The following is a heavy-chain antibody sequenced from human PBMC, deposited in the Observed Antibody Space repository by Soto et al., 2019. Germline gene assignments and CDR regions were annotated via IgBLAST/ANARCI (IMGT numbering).Heavy chain of an antibody. CDR3: AGGIATGQLDP. D-gene: IGHD2-15*01. Sequence: QVQPVQSGAEVKKPGASVKISCKASGYTFTRYTMNWVRQAPGQRLEWMGWINPDNGNTKSSQKFQDRVIITRDTSASTAYMDLSSLRSEDTAVYYCAGGIATGQLDPWGQGTLVTVSS. CDR1: GYTFTRYT. J-gene: IGHJ5*02. CDR2: INPDNGNT. V-gene: IGHV1-3*01.